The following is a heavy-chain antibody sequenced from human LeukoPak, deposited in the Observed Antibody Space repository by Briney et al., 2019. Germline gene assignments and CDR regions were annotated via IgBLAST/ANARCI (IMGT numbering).Heavy chain of an antibody. V-gene: IGHV1-69*04. CDR1: GGTFSSYA. Sequence: SVKVSCKASGGTFSSYAISWARQAPGQGLEWMGRIIPILGIANYAQKFQGRVTITADKSTSTAYMELSSLRSEDTAVYYCARGPRRDGYKYPDDYWGQGTLVTVSS. CDR3: ARGPRRDGYKYPDDY. CDR2: IIPILGIA. D-gene: IGHD5-24*01. J-gene: IGHJ4*02.